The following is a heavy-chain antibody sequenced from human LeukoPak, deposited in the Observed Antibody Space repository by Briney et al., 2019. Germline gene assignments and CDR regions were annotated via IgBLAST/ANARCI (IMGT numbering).Heavy chain of an antibody. CDR3: ARDRFTMVRGVICGYYYYYYMDV. CDR1: GGSISSYY. J-gene: IGHJ6*03. Sequence: KSSETLSLTCTVSGGSISSYYWSWIRQPAGKGLEWIGRIYTSGSTNYNPSLKSRVTMSVDTSKNQFSLKLSSATAADTAVYYCARDRFTMVRGVICGYYYYYYMDVWGKGTTVTVSS. V-gene: IGHV4-4*07. D-gene: IGHD3-10*01. CDR2: IYTSGST.